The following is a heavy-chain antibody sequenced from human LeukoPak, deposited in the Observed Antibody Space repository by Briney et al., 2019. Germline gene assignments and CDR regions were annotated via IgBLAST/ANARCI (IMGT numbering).Heavy chain of an antibody. V-gene: IGHV4-31*03. J-gene: IGHJ3*02. Sequence: SETLSLTCTVSGGSISSGTYYWNWVRQHPGRGLEWIGYNYYSGVTYYNPSLKSRVTISVDTSKNQFSLKLSSVTAADTAVYYCASQERLYDSSGYYYVGAFDIWGQGTMVTVSS. CDR3: ASQERLYDSSGYYYVGAFDI. CDR1: GGSISSGTYY. D-gene: IGHD3-22*01. CDR2: NYYSGVT.